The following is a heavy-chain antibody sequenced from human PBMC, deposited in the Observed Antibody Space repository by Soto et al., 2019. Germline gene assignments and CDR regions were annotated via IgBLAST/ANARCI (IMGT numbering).Heavy chain of an antibody. V-gene: IGHV4-39*01. Sequence: QLQLQESGPGLVKPSETLSLTCTVSGGSISSSSYYWGWIRQPPGKGLEWIGSIYYSGSTYYNPSLKSRVTISVDTSKNQFSLKLSSVTAADTAVYYCARISNYYGSGSHAFDIWGQGTMVTVSS. J-gene: IGHJ3*02. CDR3: ARISNYYGSGSHAFDI. CDR1: GGSISSSSYY. CDR2: IYYSGST. D-gene: IGHD3-10*01.